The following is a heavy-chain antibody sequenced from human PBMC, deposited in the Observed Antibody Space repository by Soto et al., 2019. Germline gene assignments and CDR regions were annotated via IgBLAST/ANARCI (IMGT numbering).Heavy chain of an antibody. CDR2: IYYSGST. V-gene: IGHV4-59*08. D-gene: IGHD6-13*01. CDR3: ARHAAAGYFDY. CDR1: GGSISSYY. Sequence: QVQLQESGPGLVKPSETLSLTCTVSGGSISSYYWSWIRQPPGKGLEWIGYIYYSGSTNYNPSLQSRVTISVDTSKNQFSLKLSSVTAADTAVYYCARHAAAGYFDYWGQGTLVTVSS. J-gene: IGHJ4*02.